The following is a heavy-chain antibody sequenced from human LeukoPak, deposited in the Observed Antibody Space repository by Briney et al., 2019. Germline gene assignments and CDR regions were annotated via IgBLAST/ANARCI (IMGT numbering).Heavy chain of an antibody. Sequence: GGSLRLSCVASGFTFSSYGMSWVRQAPGKGLEWVSSTSGSGDDTYYADSVKGRFTLSRDNSKNTLYLQMNSLRADDTAVYYCAKKRSSGGAAQFDYWGQGTLVTVSS. CDR2: TSGSGDDT. D-gene: IGHD2-15*01. CDR3: AKKRSSGGAAQFDY. V-gene: IGHV3-23*01. CDR1: GFTFSSYG. J-gene: IGHJ4*02.